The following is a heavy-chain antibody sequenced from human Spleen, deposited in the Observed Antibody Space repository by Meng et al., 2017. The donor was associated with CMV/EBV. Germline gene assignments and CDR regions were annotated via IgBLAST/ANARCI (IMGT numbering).Heavy chain of an antibody. J-gene: IGHJ6*02. CDR3: ARVDSSSSEYYYYGMDV. D-gene: IGHD6-6*01. V-gene: IGHV4-38-2*02. CDR2: IYHSGST. CDR1: GYSISSGYY. Sequence: SETLSLTCTVSGYSISSGYYWGWIRQPPGKGLEWIGSIYHSGSTYYNPSPKSRVTISVDTSKNQFSLKLSSVTAADTAVYYCARVDSSSSEYYYYGMDVWGQGTTVTVSS.